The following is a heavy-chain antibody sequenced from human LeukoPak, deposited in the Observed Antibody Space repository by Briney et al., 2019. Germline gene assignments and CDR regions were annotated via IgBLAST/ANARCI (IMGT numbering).Heavy chain of an antibody. J-gene: IGHJ3*02. CDR3: VSDRETQEQI. D-gene: IGHD1-26*01. CDR2: ISYNGDST. Sequence: SGGSLGLSCSGSGFTFSRHNMHWVRQAPGKGLEYVSAISYNGDSTYYVDSVKGRFTISRDNSKNTLDLQMSSLRPEDTAVYYCVSDRETQEQIWGPGTLVTVSS. V-gene: IGHV3-64D*09. CDR1: GFTFSRHN.